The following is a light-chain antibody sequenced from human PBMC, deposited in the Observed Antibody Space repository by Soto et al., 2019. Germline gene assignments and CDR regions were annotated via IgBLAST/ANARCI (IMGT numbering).Light chain of an antibody. CDR1: QSISSY. J-gene: IGKJ1*01. Sequence: DIQMTQSPPTRSASVGDRVTITCRASQSISSYLHWYQKKPGKDPKVLIYRASSLQSGVPSRFSGSGSGTDFNLTISSLQTEDFATYYCQQRYNTPPTFGQGTKVDIK. CDR3: QQRYNTPPT. CDR2: RAS. V-gene: IGKV1-39*01.